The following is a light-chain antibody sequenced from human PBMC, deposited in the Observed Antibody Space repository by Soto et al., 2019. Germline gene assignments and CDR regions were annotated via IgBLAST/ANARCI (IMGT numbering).Light chain of an antibody. Sequence: QSALTQPPSVSGSPGQSVTISCTGTSSDVGSYNRVSWYQQPPSTAPKLMIYEVSNRPSGVPDRFSGSKSGNTASLTISGLQAEDEADYYCSSWPSSSTFVFGTGTKVTVL. CDR2: EVS. J-gene: IGLJ1*01. V-gene: IGLV2-18*02. CDR3: SSWPSSSTFV. CDR1: SSDVGSYNR.